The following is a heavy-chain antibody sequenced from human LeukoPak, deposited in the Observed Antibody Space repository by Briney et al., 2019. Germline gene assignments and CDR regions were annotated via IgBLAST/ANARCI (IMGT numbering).Heavy chain of an antibody. J-gene: IGHJ5*02. CDR1: GYSFTSYW. Sequence: GESLRISCKGSGYSFTSYWISWVRQMPGKGLEWRGRIDPSVSYTNFSPSFQGSVTISANKSISTAYLQWSSLKASDTAMYYCARHNFPTLEQGNWFDPWGQGTLVTVSS. CDR3: ARHNFPTLEQGNWFDP. D-gene: IGHD1/OR15-1a*01. V-gene: IGHV5-10-1*01. CDR2: IDPSVSYT.